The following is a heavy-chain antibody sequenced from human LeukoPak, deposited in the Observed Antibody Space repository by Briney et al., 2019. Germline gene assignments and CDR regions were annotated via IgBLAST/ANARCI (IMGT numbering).Heavy chain of an antibody. D-gene: IGHD3-10*01. J-gene: IGHJ4*02. Sequence: GGSLRLSCAASGFTFSSCGMHWVRQAPGKGLEWVAAISNDGSNKYYAESVNGRFTISRDNSKNTLYLLVNTLRGDDTAVYYCAKEMGSRSSLFYFDYWGQGTLLTVSS. CDR1: GFTFSSCG. CDR3: AKEMGSRSSLFYFDY. CDR2: ISNDGSNK. V-gene: IGHV3-30*18.